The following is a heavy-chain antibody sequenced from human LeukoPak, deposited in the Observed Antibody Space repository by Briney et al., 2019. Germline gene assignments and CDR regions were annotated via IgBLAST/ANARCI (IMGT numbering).Heavy chain of an antibody. V-gene: IGHV1-69*04. Sequence: GSSVKVSCKASGGTFISYAISWVRQAPGQGLEWMGRIIPIFGIANYAQKFQGRGTITADKSTSTAYMELSSLRSEDTAVYYCARELRVRWFGESLDYWGQGTLVTVSS. CDR2: IIPIFGIA. CDR3: ARELRVRWFGESLDY. D-gene: IGHD3-10*01. CDR1: GGTFISYA. J-gene: IGHJ4*02.